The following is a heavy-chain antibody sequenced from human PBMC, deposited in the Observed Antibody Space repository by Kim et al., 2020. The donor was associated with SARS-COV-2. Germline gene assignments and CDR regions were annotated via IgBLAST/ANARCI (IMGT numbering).Heavy chain of an antibody. Sequence: GGSLRLSCAESGFTFSSYGMHWVRQAPGKGLEWVAVISYDGSNKYYADSVKGRFTISRDNSKNTLYLQMNSLRAEDTAVYYCARDLRVTGSGSYLTYLFDYWGQGTLVTVSS. CDR1: GFTFSSYG. D-gene: IGHD3-10*01. V-gene: IGHV3-33*05. CDR3: ARDLRVTGSGSYLTYLFDY. CDR2: ISYDGSNK. J-gene: IGHJ4*02.